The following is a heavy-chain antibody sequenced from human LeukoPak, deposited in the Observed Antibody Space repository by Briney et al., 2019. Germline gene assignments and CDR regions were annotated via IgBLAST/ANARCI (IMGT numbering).Heavy chain of an antibody. D-gene: IGHD3-22*01. Sequence: GGSLRLSCAGSGFNFTGYWMHWVRQAPGKGLEWISRLYSDGRSLTYADSVMGRFTISRDNAKNTLYLQMNSLRAEDTAVYYCARKNYYDSSGCDYWGQGTLVTVSS. J-gene: IGHJ4*02. CDR2: LYSDGRSL. V-gene: IGHV3-74*03. CDR3: ARKNYYDSSGCDY. CDR1: GFNFTGYW.